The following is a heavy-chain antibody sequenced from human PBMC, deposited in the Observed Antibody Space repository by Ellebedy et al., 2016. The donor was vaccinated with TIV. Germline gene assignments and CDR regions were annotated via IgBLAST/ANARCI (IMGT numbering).Heavy chain of an antibody. CDR3: VNIAAAGYLAS. CDR2: TYYRSELFN. Sequence: MPSETLSLTCVISGDSVSSNIATWNWTRQSPSRGLEWLGRTYYRSELFNDYARSVQSRISITADTSKNQFSLQLNSLTPEDTAVYYCVNIAAAGYLASWGQGTLVTVSS. D-gene: IGHD6-13*01. CDR1: GDSVSSNIAT. V-gene: IGHV6-1*01. J-gene: IGHJ5*02.